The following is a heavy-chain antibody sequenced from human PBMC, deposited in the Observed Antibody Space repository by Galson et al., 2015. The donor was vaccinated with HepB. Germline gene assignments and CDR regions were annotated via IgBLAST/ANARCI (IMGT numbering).Heavy chain of an antibody. V-gene: IGHV1-46*01. D-gene: IGHD6-19*01. CDR3: ARRSSGWYVLDY. Sequence: SVKVSCKASGYTFTSYHMHWVRQAPGQGLEWMGVINSSGGSTTYAQKFHGRVTMTRDTSTSTVYMALSSLTSEDTAVYYCARRSSGWYVLDYWGRGTLVT. CDR1: GYTFTSYH. J-gene: IGHJ4*02. CDR2: INSSGGST.